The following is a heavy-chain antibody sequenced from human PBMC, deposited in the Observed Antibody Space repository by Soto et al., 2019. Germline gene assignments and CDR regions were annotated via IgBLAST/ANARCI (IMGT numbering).Heavy chain of an antibody. V-gene: IGHV5-51*01. CDR2: IYPGDSDT. D-gene: IGHD6-13*01. Sequence: PGESLKISCKGSGYSFTSYWIGWVRQMLGKGLEWMGIIYPGDSDTRYSPSFQGQVTISADKSISTAYLKWSSMKASDTAMYYCARHGWIAAAGKGRGNWFDPWGQGTLVTVS. CDR3: ARHGWIAAAGKGRGNWFDP. CDR1: GYSFTSYW. J-gene: IGHJ5*02.